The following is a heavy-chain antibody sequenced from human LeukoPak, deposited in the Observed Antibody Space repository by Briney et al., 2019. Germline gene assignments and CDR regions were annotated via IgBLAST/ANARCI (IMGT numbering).Heavy chain of an antibody. J-gene: IGHJ4*02. CDR1: GFNFSDFW. V-gene: IGHV3-7*01. CDR2: IKEDGGEE. CDR3: ARVSHGDPVDY. Sequence: GGSLRLSCAASGFNFSDFWMTWVRQIPGKGLQWVANIKEDGGEEYHVDSVKGRFAISRDNAKNSLYLQMNSLRAEDTAVYYCARVSHGDPVDYWGQGTLVTVSS.